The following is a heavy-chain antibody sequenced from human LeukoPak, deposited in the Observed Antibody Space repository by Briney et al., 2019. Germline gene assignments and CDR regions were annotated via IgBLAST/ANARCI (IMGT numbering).Heavy chain of an antibody. V-gene: IGHV3-15*01. J-gene: IGHJ4*02. Sequence: GGSLRLSCAASGFTFNNAWMSWVRQAPGKGLEWVGRIKSKTDGGTTDYAAPVKGRFTISRDDSKNTLYLQMNSLKTEDTAVYYCTTGIAVAGTDFDYWGQGTLVTVSS. CDR2: IKSKTDGGTT. CDR3: TTGIAVAGTDFDY. CDR1: GFTFNNAW. D-gene: IGHD6-19*01.